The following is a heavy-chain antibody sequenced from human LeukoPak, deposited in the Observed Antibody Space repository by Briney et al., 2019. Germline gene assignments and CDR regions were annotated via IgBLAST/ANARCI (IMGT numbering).Heavy chain of an antibody. Sequence: GGSLRLSCAASGFTFSSYGMSWVRQAPGKGLDWVSAIGGRDGSTYYADSVKGRFTISRDNSKNTLYVQMDSLRAEDTAVYYCAKGHYYGSGSLDYWGQGTLVTVSS. D-gene: IGHD3-10*01. J-gene: IGHJ4*02. CDR2: IGGRDGST. CDR1: GFTFSSYG. V-gene: IGHV3-23*01. CDR3: AKGHYYGSGSLDY.